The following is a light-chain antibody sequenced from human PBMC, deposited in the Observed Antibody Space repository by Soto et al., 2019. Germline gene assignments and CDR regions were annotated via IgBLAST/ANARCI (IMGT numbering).Light chain of an antibody. Sequence: IQLTQSPSSLSASVVDRVTITFRASQSISRYLNWYQQKPGKAPNLLIYVASSLQSEVPSRFSGSGSGTDFTLTITSLQPEDFATYYCQQSYGTPITFGQGTRLEIK. V-gene: IGKV1-39*01. CDR3: QQSYGTPIT. CDR1: QSISRY. J-gene: IGKJ5*01. CDR2: VAS.